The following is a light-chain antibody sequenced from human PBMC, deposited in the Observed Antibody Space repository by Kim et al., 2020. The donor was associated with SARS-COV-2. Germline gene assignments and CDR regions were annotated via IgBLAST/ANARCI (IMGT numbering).Light chain of an antibody. V-gene: IGLV1-44*01. J-gene: IGLJ2*01. Sequence: QSVLTQPPSASGTPGQRVTISCSGSSTNIGSNNVNWYRQLPGKDPKLHIYKNNQRPSGVPDRFDGSGSGTSDSLAISRLQSEDEADYYCAACDYSLNSLVVCGGGHQLTVL. CDR2: KNN. CDR3: AACDYSLNSLVV. CDR1: STNIGSNN.